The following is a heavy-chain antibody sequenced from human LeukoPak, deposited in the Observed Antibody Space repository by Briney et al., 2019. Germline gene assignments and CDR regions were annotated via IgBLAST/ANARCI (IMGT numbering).Heavy chain of an antibody. CDR2: IHPNSGGT. D-gene: IGHD6-13*01. CDR3: ARDLEASSSCDY. V-gene: IGHV1-2*02. J-gene: IGHJ4*02. CDR1: GYTFTSYG. Sequence: ASVKVSCKASGYTFTSYGISWVRQAPGQGLEWMGWIHPNSGGTNFAQKFQGRVTMTRDTSTSTAYMELSSLKSDDTAVYYCARDLEASSSCDYWGQGTLVTVSS.